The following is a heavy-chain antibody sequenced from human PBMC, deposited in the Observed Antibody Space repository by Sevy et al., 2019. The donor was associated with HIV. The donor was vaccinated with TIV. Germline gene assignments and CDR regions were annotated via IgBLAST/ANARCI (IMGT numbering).Heavy chain of an antibody. V-gene: IGHV3-11*01. CDR1: GFTFSDYY. D-gene: IGHD3-10*01. Sequence: GGSLRLSCAASGFTFSDYYMSWIRQAPGKGLEWVSYISSSGSTIYYADSVKGRFTIPRDNAKNSLYLQMNSLRAEDTAVYYCARVVGYYGSGSYSSETYYYYGMDVWGQGTTVTVSS. CDR2: ISSSGSTI. J-gene: IGHJ6*02. CDR3: ARVVGYYGSGSYSSETYYYYGMDV.